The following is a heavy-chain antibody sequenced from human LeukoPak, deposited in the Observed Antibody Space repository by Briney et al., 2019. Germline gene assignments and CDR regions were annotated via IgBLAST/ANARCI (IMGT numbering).Heavy chain of an antibody. V-gene: IGHV3-23*01. J-gene: IGHJ4*02. D-gene: IGHD1-26*01. Sequence: GGSLRLSCAASGFTFSSYAMSWVRQAPGKGLEWVSSITSSGGSTYYADSVKGRFTNSRDNSKSTLNLQMNSLRAEDTAVYYCAKVIVGASYFDYWGQGTLVTVSS. CDR1: GFTFSSYA. CDR2: ITSSGGST. CDR3: AKVIVGASYFDY.